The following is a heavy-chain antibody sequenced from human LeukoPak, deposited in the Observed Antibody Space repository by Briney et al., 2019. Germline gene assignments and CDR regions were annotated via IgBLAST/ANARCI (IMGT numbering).Heavy chain of an antibody. D-gene: IGHD2-15*01. CDR2: ISSSSSYI. Sequence: GGSLRLSCAASGFTFSSYSMNWVRRAPGKGLEWVSSISSSSSYIYYADSVKGRFTISRDNAKNSLYLQMNSLRAEDTAVYYCARVGYCSGGSCYHFDYWGQGTLVTVSS. CDR3: ARVGYCSGGSCYHFDY. J-gene: IGHJ4*02. CDR1: GFTFSSYS. V-gene: IGHV3-21*01.